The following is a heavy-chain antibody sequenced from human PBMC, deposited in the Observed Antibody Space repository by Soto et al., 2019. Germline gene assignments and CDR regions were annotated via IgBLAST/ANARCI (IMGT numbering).Heavy chain of an antibody. CDR2: ISGSGGST. Sequence: PGGSLRLSCAASGFTFSSYTMNWVRQAPGKGLEWVSVISGSGGSTYYAESVKGRFTISRDNSKNTLYLQMNSLRAEDTAVYYCAKDFHGLPPSSFDYWGQGTLVTVSS. CDR3: AKDFHGLPPSSFDY. CDR1: GFTFSSYT. J-gene: IGHJ4*02. D-gene: IGHD5-12*01. V-gene: IGHV3-23*01.